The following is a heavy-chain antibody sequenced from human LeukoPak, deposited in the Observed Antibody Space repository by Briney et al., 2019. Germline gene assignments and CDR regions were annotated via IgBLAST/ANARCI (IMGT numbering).Heavy chain of an antibody. Sequence: KGGEPLKISSKGSAYSFTNYWIAWVRQMPGKRLEWMGIIYPDDSDTRYSPSFQGQVTISADTSIDTSYLQWSSLKASDTAMYYCARPLRWGGDLDAFDIWGQGTMVTVSS. CDR3: ARPLRWGGDLDAFDI. V-gene: IGHV5-51*01. D-gene: IGHD4-23*01. CDR2: IYPDDSDT. CDR1: AYSFTNYW. J-gene: IGHJ3*02.